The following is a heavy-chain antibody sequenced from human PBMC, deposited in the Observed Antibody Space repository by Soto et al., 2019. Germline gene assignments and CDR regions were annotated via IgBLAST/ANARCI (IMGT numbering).Heavy chain of an antibody. CDR1: GDIFTNFD. D-gene: IGHD3-3*02. CDR2: MRANRGDT. Sequence: QVQLVQPGAEVRKPGASVKVSCKASGDIFTNFDFNWVRQATGQGLEWIGWMRANRGDTGHDQKFEGRVRMTRDTSVSTAYMELSSLRAEDTAVYYCARYIYGQGFQAWGQGTLVFVSS. V-gene: IGHV1-8*01. CDR3: ARYIYGQGFQA. J-gene: IGHJ5*02.